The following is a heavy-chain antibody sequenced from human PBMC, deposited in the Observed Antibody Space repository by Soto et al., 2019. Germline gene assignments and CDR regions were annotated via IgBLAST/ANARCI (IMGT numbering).Heavy chain of an antibody. D-gene: IGHD1-26*01. CDR1: GYIFTSYD. J-gene: IGHJ4*02. CDR3: ARAVTGSYPLDY. CDR2: MNPNSGNT. Sequence: ASVKVSCKASGYIFTSYDINWVRQATGQGLEWMGWMNPNSGNTGYAQKFQGRVTMTRDTSISTAYMELSGLGSEDTALYFCARAVTGSYPLDYWGQGALVTVS. V-gene: IGHV1-8*01.